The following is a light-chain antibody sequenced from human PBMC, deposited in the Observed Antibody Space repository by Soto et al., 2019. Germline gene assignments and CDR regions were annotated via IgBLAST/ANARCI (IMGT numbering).Light chain of an antibody. CDR3: QRSDSTRWT. V-gene: IGKV1-39*01. Sequence: DIQMTQSPSSLSASVGDRVTITCRASPSISSYLKWYQQKPGKAPKLLIYAAYSLQSGVPSRFSGRGSGTDFTRTISSLQPEDFATYYCQRSDSTRWTFGQGTKVEIK. J-gene: IGKJ1*01. CDR2: AAY. CDR1: PSISSY.